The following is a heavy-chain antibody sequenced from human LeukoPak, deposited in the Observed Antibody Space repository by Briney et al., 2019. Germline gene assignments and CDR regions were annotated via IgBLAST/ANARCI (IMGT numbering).Heavy chain of an antibody. CDR1: GFAFSSYG. CDR3: AKDTPDSSAYYLEN. Sequence: GGSLRLSCAASGFAFSSYGMHWVRQAPGKGLEWVAVISYDGSNKYYADSVKGRFTISRDNSKNTLYLQMNSLRAEDTAVSYCAKDTPDSSAYYLENWGQGTLVTVSS. V-gene: IGHV3-30*18. J-gene: IGHJ4*02. D-gene: IGHD3-22*01. CDR2: ISYDGSNK.